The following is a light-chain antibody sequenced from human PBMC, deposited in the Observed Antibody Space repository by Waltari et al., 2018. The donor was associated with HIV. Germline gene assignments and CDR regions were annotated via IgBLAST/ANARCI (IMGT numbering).Light chain of an antibody. CDR3: SSYTSSSTRV. Sequence: QSALTQPASVSGSPGQSITISCTGTSSDVGGYNYVSWYQQPPGKAPKLMIYEVRNRPSGVSNRFSGSKSGNTASLTIAGLQAEDEADYYCSSYTSSSTRVFGGGTNLTVL. J-gene: IGLJ3*02. CDR1: SSDVGGYNY. V-gene: IGLV2-14*01. CDR2: EVR.